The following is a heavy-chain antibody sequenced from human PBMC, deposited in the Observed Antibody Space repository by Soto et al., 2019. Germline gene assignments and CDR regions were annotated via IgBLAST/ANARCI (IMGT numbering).Heavy chain of an antibody. V-gene: IGHV4-31*03. D-gene: IGHD2-2*01. J-gene: IGHJ5*02. CDR2: IYYSGST. CDR1: GGSISSGGYY. CDR3: ARGGGLCSSTSCYVGWAPFDT. Sequence: QVQLQESGPGLVKPSQTLSLTCTVSGGSISSGGYYWSWIRQHPGKGLEWIGYIYYSGSTYYNPSLKSRVTISVDTSKNQFSLKLSSVTAADTAVYYCARGGGLCSSTSCYVGWAPFDTWGQGTLVTVSS.